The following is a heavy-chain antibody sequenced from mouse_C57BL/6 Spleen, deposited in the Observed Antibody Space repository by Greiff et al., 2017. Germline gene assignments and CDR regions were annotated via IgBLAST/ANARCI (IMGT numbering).Heavy chain of an antibody. V-gene: IGHV1-69*01. D-gene: IGHD1-1*01. CDR2: IDPSDSYT. Sequence: VQLQQPGAELVMPGASVKLSCKASGYTFTSYWMHWVKQRPGQGLEWIGEIDPSDSYTNYNQKFKGKSTLTVDKSSSTAYMQLSSLTSEDSAVYYCARSGYYGSSPWFAEWGQVTLVTLSA. CDR1: GYTFTSYW. J-gene: IGHJ3*01. CDR3: ARSGYYGSSPWFAE.